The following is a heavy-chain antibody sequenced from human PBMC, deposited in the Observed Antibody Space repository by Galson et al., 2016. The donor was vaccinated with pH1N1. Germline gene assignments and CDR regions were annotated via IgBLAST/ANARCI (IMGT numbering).Heavy chain of an antibody. J-gene: IGHJ4*02. CDR3: ARLDYGDYSGYFEY. V-gene: IGHV2-70*01. CDR2: IDWDDDK. Sequence: PALVKPTQTLTLTCTFSGFSLSTSGMCVSWIRQPPGKDLEWLALIDWDDDKYYSTSLKTRLTISKDTSKNQVVLTMTNMDPVDTATYYCARLDYGDYSGYFEYWGQGTLVTVSS. CDR1: GFSLSTSGMC. D-gene: IGHD4-17*01.